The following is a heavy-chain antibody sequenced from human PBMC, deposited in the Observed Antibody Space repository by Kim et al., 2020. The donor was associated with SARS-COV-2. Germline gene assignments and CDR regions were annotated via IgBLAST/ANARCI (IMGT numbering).Heavy chain of an antibody. V-gene: IGHV3-30*03. CDR3: ARRHSMVRGVMGAFDI. Sequence: GKGRFTISRDNPKNTLYLQMNSLRAEDTAVYYCARRHSMVRGVMGAFDIWGQGTMVTVSS. D-gene: IGHD3-10*01. J-gene: IGHJ3*02.